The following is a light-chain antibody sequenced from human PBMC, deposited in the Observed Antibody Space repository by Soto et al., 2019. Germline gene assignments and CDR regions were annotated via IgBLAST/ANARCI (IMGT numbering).Light chain of an antibody. V-gene: IGLV1-47*01. Sequence: QAVVTQPPSASGTPGQRVTISCSGSSSNIGSNYVYSYQQLPGTAPKLLIYRNNQRPSGVPARFSGSKSGTSASLAISGLRSEDEADYYCSAWDDSLSGRVFGGGTKLTVL. CDR1: SSNIGSNY. CDR2: RNN. J-gene: IGLJ3*02. CDR3: SAWDDSLSGRV.